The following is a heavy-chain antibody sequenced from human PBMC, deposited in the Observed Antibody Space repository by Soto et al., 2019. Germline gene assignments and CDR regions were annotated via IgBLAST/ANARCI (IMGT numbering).Heavy chain of an antibody. Sequence: GGSLRLSCAASGFTFSSYAMSWVRQAPGKGLEWVSAISGSGGSTYYADSVKGRFTISRDNSKNTLYLQMNSLRAEDTAVYYCAKSICFWSGYCVYFDYWGQGTLVTVSS. V-gene: IGHV3-23*01. J-gene: IGHJ4*02. CDR2: ISGSGGST. CDR3: AKSICFWSGYCVYFDY. D-gene: IGHD3-3*01. CDR1: GFTFSSYA.